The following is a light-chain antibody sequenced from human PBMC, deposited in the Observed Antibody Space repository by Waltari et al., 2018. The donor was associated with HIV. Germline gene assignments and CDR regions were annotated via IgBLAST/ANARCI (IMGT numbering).Light chain of an antibody. J-gene: IGKJ4*01. Sequence: DIQMTQSPSSLSASVGDRVTVTCRASQTIIIYLNWYQQKPGRAPKLLINATSSLRSGVPSRFSGSGSGTDFTLTISSLQPEDFATYFCQQSYITTLTFGGGTKVEI. CDR1: QTIIIY. V-gene: IGKV1-39*01. CDR3: QQSYITTLT. CDR2: ATS.